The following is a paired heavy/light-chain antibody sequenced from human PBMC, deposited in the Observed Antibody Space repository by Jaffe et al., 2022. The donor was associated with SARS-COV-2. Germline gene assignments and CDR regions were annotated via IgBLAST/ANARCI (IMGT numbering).Light chain of an antibody. CDR2: KVS. CDR3: MQVTHWPWT. Sequence: DVVMTQSPLSLPVTLGQPASISCRSSQSLLHSDGNTYLNWFQQRPGQSPRRLIYKVSNRDSGVPDRFSGSGSGTDFTLKISRVEAEDVGVYYCMQVTHWPWTFGQGTKVEIK. J-gene: IGKJ1*01. CDR1: QSLLHSDGNTY. V-gene: IGKV2-30*02.
Heavy chain of an antibody. Sequence: EVQLVESGGGLVQPGGSLRLSCAASGFTFSDYWMSWVRQAPGKGLEWLANIKQDGSEGYYVDSVKGRFTISRDNGKNSLYLQMNSLRAEDTAVYYCATPPWGFSSDCWGQGTLVTVSS. CDR3: ATPPWGFSSDC. D-gene: IGHD5-18*01. CDR1: GFTFSDYW. CDR2: IKQDGSEG. V-gene: IGHV3-7*03. J-gene: IGHJ4*02.